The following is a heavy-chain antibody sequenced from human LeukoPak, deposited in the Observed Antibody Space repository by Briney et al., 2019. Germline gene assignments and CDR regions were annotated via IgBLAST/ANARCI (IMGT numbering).Heavy chain of an antibody. V-gene: IGHV4-30-4*01. CDR1: GGSISSGDYY. J-gene: IGHJ4*02. Sequence: PSETLSLTCTVSGGSISSGDYYWSWIRQPPGKGLEWIGYIYYSGSTYYNPSLKSRVTISVDTSKNQYSLKLSSVTAADTAVYYCARDYGGYDLDYWGQGTLVTVSS. D-gene: IGHD4-17*01. CDR2: IYYSGST. CDR3: ARDYGGYDLDY.